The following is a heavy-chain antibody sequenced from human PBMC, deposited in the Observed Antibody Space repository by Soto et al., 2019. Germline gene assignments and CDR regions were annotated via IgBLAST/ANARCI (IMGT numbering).Heavy chain of an antibody. Sequence: PSETLSLTCTVSGGSISGDDSYWSWVRQPPGKGLEWIGYIYYTGTTYYNPSLKGRLTMSVDTSKNQFSLSLTSVTAADTAVYFCARDCCDGGACYSGVGWFDPWGQGNLVTVSS. CDR3: ARDCCDGGACYSGVGWFDP. D-gene: IGHD2-15*01. J-gene: IGHJ5*02. V-gene: IGHV4-30-4*01. CDR1: GGSISGDDSY. CDR2: IYYTGTT.